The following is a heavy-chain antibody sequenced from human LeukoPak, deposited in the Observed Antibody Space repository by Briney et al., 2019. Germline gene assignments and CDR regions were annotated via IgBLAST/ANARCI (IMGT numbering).Heavy chain of an antibody. CDR2: IRYDGSNK. Sequence: PGGSLRLSCAASGFTFSSYGMHWVRQAPGKGLEWVAFIRYDGSNKYYADSVKGRFTISRDNSKNTLYLQMNSLRADDTAVYYCVRDRVWDYWGQGTLVTVSS. V-gene: IGHV3-30*02. CDR1: GFTFSSYG. D-gene: IGHD3-16*01. J-gene: IGHJ4*02. CDR3: VRDRVWDY.